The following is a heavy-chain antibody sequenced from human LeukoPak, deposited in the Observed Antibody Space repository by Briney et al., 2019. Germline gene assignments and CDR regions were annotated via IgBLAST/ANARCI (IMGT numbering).Heavy chain of an antibody. Sequence: GGSLRLSCAACGFTFSSYSMNWVRQAPGKGLEWVSSISSSSSYIYYADSVKGRFTISRDNAKNSLYLQMNSLRAEDTAVYYCARDRLWFGEHNWFDPWGQGTLVTVSS. CDR2: ISSSSSYI. J-gene: IGHJ5*02. V-gene: IGHV3-21*01. D-gene: IGHD3-10*01. CDR1: GFTFSSYS. CDR3: ARDRLWFGEHNWFDP.